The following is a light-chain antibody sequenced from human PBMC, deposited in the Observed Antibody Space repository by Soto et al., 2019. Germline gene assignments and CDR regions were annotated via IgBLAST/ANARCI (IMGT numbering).Light chain of an antibody. Sequence: QSALTQPASVSGSPGQSITISCTGTSSDGGGYNYVSWYQQHPGKAPKLMTYDVSNRPSGVSNRFSGSKSGNTASLTISGLEAEDEADYYCSSYTSSSTALFGGGIKLTVL. V-gene: IGLV2-14*01. CDR3: SSYTSSSTAL. CDR1: SSDGGGYNY. CDR2: DVS. J-gene: IGLJ2*01.